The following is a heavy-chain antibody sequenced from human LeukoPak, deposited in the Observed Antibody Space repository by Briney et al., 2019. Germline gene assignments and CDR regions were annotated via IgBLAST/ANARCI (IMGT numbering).Heavy chain of an antibody. CDR2: ISYDGSNK. D-gene: IGHD3-10*01. CDR1: GFTFSSYG. CDR3: ARGLYYGSGVY. Sequence: PGRSLRLSCAASGFTFSSYGMHWVRQAPGKGLEWVAVISYDGSNKYYADSVKGRFTISRDNSKNTLYLQMNSLRAEDTAVYYCARGLYYGSGVYWGQGTLVTVSS. J-gene: IGHJ4*02. V-gene: IGHV3-30*03.